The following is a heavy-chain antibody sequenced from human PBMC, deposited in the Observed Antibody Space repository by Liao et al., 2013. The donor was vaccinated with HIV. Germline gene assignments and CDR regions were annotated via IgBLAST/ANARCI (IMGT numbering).Heavy chain of an antibody. J-gene: IGHJ4*02. D-gene: IGHD6-13*01. CDR3: ARQSLAAAGLGPAYYFDF. CDR1: GGSISSSSYY. Sequence: QLQLQESGPGLVKPSETLSLTCTVSGGSISSSSYYWGWIRQPPGKGLEWIGSIFYRGTTYDNPSLKSRVTISVDTSKNQFSLRLNSVTAADTAVYYCARQSLAAAGLGPAYYFDFWGQGTLVTVSS. V-gene: IGHV4-39*07. CDR2: IFYRGTT.